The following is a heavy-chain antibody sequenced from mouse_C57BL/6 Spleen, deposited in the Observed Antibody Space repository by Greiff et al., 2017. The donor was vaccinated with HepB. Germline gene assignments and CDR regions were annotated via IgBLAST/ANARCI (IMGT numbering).Heavy chain of an antibody. CDR2: IHPNSGST. Sequence: VKLQQPGAELVKPGASVKLSCKASGYTFTSYWMHWVKQRPGQGLEWIGMIHPNSGSTNYNEKFKSKATLTVDKSSSTAYMQLSSLTSEDSAVYYCARHYGSSLFDYWGQGTTLTVSS. J-gene: IGHJ2*01. CDR1: GYTFTSYW. V-gene: IGHV1-64*01. D-gene: IGHD1-1*01. CDR3: ARHYGSSLFDY.